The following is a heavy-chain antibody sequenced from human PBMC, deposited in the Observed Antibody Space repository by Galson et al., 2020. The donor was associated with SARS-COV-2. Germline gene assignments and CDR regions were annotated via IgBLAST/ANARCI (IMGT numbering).Heavy chain of an antibody. D-gene: IGHD2-15*01. CDR1: GFTFSSYS. V-gene: IGHV3-21*01. J-gene: IGHJ6*02. CDR2: ISSSSSYI. Sequence: GGSLRLPCAASGFTFSSYSMNWVRQAPGKGLEWVSSISSSSSYIYYADSVKGRFTISRDNAKNSLYLQMNSLRAEDTAVYCCARDAVGSWYEHYDGMEVWGQGNTVPVSS. CDR3: ARDAVGSWYEHYDGMEV.